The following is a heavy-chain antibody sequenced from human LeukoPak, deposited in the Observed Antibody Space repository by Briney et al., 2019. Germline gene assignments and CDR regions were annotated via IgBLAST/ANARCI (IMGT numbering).Heavy chain of an antibody. CDR2: ISGSGGST. J-gene: IGHJ6*02. V-gene: IGHV3-23*01. CDR3: AKVDSSSWWNSGHYRRTYYYYYGMDV. Sequence: GGSLRLSCAASGFTFSSYAMSWVRQAPGKGLEWVSAISGSGGSTYYADSVKGRFTISRDNSKNTLYLQMNSLRAEDTAVYYCAKVDSSSWWNSGHYRRTYYYYYGMDVWGQGTTVTVSS. D-gene: IGHD6-13*01. CDR1: GFTFSSYA.